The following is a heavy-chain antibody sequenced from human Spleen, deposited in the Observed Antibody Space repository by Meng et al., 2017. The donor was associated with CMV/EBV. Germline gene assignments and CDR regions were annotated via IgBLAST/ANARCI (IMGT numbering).Heavy chain of an antibody. CDR1: GYSFASYC. CDR2: IYPSDSDT. CDR3: ARHRDCSGGSCLLVDCYGMDV. V-gene: IGHV5-51*01. J-gene: IGHJ6*02. Sequence: GGSLRLSCEGSGYSFASYCIGWVRQMPGKGLEWMGIIYPSDSDTIYNPSFQGQVTISADTSISTAYLQWSSLEASDTAMYYCARHRDCSGGSCLLVDCYGMDVWGQGTTVTVSS. D-gene: IGHD2-15*01.